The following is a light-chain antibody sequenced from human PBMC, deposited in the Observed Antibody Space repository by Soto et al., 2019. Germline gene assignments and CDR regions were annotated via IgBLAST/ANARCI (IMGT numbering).Light chain of an antibody. CDR1: QSVSSNY. CDR2: GAS. J-gene: IGKJ1*01. Sequence: EIVLTQSPGTLSLSPGERATLSCRASQSVSSNYLAWYQQKPGQAPRPLIYGASSRATGIPDRFSGSGAGTDFTFTISRLESEDFAVYYCQQYGSSPWTFGQGTKVDIK. V-gene: IGKV3-20*01. CDR3: QQYGSSPWT.